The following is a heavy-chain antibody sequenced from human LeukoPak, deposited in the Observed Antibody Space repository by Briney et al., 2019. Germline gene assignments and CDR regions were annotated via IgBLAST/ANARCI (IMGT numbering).Heavy chain of an antibody. CDR2: IYPGDSDT. V-gene: IGHV5-51*01. CDR3: ARSPTRYCSSTSCQGVDY. D-gene: IGHD2-2*01. Sequence: GESLKISCKGSGYSFTNYWIGWVRQMPGKGLEWMGIIYPGDSDTRYSPSFQGQVTISADKSISTAYLQWSSLKASDTAMYYCARSPTRYCSSTSCQGVDYWGQETLVTVSS. CDR1: GYSFTNYW. J-gene: IGHJ4*02.